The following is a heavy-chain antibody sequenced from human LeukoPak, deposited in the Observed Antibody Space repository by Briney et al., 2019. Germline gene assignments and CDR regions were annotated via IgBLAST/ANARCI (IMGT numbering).Heavy chain of an antibody. V-gene: IGHV3-53*01. CDR3: ARTPYYYDSSGYYRAHYYYYYGMDV. CDR2: IDSGGGT. D-gene: IGHD3-22*01. J-gene: IGHJ6*01. Sequence: ETLSLTCAVYGGSFSGYYWSWVRQAPGEGLEWVSIIDSGGGTYYADSVKGRFTISRDNSKNTLYLQMNSLRAEDTAVYYCARTPYYYDSSGYYRAHYYYYYGMDVWGQGTTVTVSS. CDR1: GGSFSGYY.